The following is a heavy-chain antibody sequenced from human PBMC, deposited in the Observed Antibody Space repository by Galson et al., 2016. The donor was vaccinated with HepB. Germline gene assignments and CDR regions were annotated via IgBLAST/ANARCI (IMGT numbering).Heavy chain of an antibody. CDR3: ARHPPYSSNYYRGAFDI. J-gene: IGHJ3*02. CDR1: GYSFTSYW. V-gene: IGHV5-51*01. D-gene: IGHD1-26*01. Sequence: QSGAEVKKPGESLKISCKGSGYSFTSYWIAWVRQMPGKGLEWMGIFYPGDSDNRYSPSFQGPVTMSADKSISTASLQWSSLEASDTAMYYCARHPPYSSNYYRGAFDIWGQGTTVTVSS. CDR2: FYPGDSDN.